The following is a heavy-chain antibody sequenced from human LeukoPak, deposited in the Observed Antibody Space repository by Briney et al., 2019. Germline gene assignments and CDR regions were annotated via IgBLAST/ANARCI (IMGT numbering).Heavy chain of an antibody. J-gene: IGHJ6*03. CDR2: IIPIFGTA. CDR3: ARAGSPNYYYYYYMDV. V-gene: IGHV1-69*05. Sequence: SVKVSYKASGGTFRSYAISWVRQAPGQGLEWMGRIIPIFGTANYAQKFQGRVTITTDESTSTAYMELSSLRSEDTAVYYCARAGSPNYYYYYYMDVWGKGTTVTVSS. D-gene: IGHD1-14*01. CDR1: GGTFRSYA.